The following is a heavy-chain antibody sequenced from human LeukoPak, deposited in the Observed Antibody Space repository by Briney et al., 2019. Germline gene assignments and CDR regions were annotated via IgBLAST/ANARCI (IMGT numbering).Heavy chain of an antibody. D-gene: IGHD2-2*02. CDR1: GCTFTSYG. V-gene: IGHV1-2*02. CDR2: INPNSGGT. CDR3: AREFLAVVPAAIHSRLDY. J-gene: IGHJ4*02. Sequence: GASVKVSCKASGCTFTSYGISWVRQAPGQGLEWMGWINPNSGGTNYAQKFQGRVTMTRDTSISTAYMELSRLRSDDTAVYYCAREFLAVVPAAIHSRLDYWGQGTLVTVSS.